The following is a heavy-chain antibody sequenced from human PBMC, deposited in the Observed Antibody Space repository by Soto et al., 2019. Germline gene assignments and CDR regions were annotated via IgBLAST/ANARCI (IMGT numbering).Heavy chain of an antibody. V-gene: IGHV4-39*01. CDR2: IYYSGST. CDR3: ARNLGWDRFDY. D-gene: IGHD6-19*01. J-gene: IGHJ4*02. CDR1: GGSISSSSYY. Sequence: SETLSLTCTVSGGSISSSSYYWGWIRQPPGKGLEWIGSIYYSGSTYYNPSLKSRVTISVDTSKNQFSLKLSSVTAADTAVYYCARNLGWDRFDYWGQGTLVTVSS.